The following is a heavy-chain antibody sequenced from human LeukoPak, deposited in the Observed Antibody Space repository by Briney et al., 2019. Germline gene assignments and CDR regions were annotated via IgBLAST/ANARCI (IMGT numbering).Heavy chain of an antibody. CDR1: GASISSYY. V-gene: IGHV4-59*01. J-gene: IGHJ3*02. CDR3: ARDGYGSNDFDI. Sequence: SETLSLTCAVSGASISSYYWTWIRQPPGKGLEWIGYIYYSGSTNYNPSLKSRVIISVDTSKNQFSLKLSSVTAADTAVYYCARDGYGSNDFDIWGQVTMVTVSS. D-gene: IGHD3-10*01. CDR2: IYYSGST.